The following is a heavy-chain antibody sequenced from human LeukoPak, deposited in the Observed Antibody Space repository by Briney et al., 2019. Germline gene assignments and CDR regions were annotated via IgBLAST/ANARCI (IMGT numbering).Heavy chain of an antibody. CDR2: ISAYNGNK. Sequence: ASVKVSCKASGYTFTSYGISWVRQAPGQGLEWMGWISAYNGNKNYAQKLQGRVTMTTDTSTSTAYMELRSLRSDDTAVYYCARDQGRLSPNWFDPWGQGTLVTVSS. V-gene: IGHV1-18*01. CDR1: GYTFTSYG. CDR3: ARDQGRLSPNWFDP. D-gene: IGHD2-15*01. J-gene: IGHJ5*02.